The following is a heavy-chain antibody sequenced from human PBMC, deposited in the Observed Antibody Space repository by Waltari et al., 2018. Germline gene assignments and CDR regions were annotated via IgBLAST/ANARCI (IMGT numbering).Heavy chain of an antibody. CDR2: MHPGRGNS. Sequence: QVQLVQSGAEVKKPGASVKGSCKASGYTFTRCDINWGRQATGQGLEWMGLMHPGRGNSGYAQECQGIVTITRHTSRGTAYIELSSLRSEDTAVYYCARGYYDFWSGYYIGSWFDPWGQGTLVTVSS. V-gene: IGHV1-8*03. D-gene: IGHD3-3*01. J-gene: IGHJ5*02. CDR1: GYTFTRCD. CDR3: ARGYYDFWSGYYIGSWFDP.